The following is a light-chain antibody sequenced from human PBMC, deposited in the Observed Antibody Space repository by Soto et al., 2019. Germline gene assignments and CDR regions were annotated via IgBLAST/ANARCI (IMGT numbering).Light chain of an antibody. V-gene: IGLV1-51*01. J-gene: IGLJ2*01. Sequence: QSVLTQTPSVSAAPGQKVTISCSESSSNIGNNCVSWYQQLPGTAPKLLIYDNNKRPSGIPDRFSGSKSGTSATLGITGLQTGDEADYYCGTWDSSLSAVVFGGGTKLTVL. CDR3: GTWDSSLSAVV. CDR1: SSNIGNNC. CDR2: DNN.